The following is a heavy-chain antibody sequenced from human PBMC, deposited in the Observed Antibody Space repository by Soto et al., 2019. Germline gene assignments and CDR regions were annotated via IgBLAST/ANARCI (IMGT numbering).Heavy chain of an antibody. V-gene: IGHV5-51*01. CDR3: AIGGDWYFFDI. CDR1: EYSFHNYW. D-gene: IGHD2-21*02. CDR2: IYPGDSDT. J-gene: IGHJ3*02. Sequence: GESLKISCKGSEYSFHNYWIAWVRQVPGRGLEWMGIIYPGDSDTRYSPSFQGHVTISADKSISTAYLQWSSLKASDTAMYYCAIGGDWYFFDIWAQGTMVTVSS.